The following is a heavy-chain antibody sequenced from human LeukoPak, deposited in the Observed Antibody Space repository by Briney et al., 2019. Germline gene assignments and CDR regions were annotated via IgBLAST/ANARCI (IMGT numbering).Heavy chain of an antibody. CDR1: GFTFSSYS. V-gene: IGHV3-21*01. J-gene: IGHJ4*02. Sequence: GGSLRLSCAASGFTFSSYSMNWVRQAPGKGLEWVSSISSSSSYIYYADSVKGRFTISRDNAKNSLYLQMNSLRAEDTAVYYCAREPTRRVYGSGSYSPFDYWGQGTLVTVSS. CDR3: AREPTRRVYGSGSYSPFDY. CDR2: ISSSSSYI. D-gene: IGHD3-10*01.